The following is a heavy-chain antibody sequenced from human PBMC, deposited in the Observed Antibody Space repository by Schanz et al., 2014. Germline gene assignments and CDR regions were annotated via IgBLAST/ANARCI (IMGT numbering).Heavy chain of an antibody. CDR1: SASIRTYY. J-gene: IGHJ6*02. CDR3: ARLNYDSSGYPYYYGMDV. D-gene: IGHD3-22*01. V-gene: IGHV4-59*08. CDR2: IHYSGST. Sequence: QVQLQQWGAGLLKPSETLSLSCAVYSASIRTYYWNWIRQPPGKGVEWIGYIHYSGSTNYNPSLEMRFAMSVDTSKNQFPLKLSSVTAADTAVYYCARLNYDSSGYPYYYGMDVWGQGTTVTVSS.